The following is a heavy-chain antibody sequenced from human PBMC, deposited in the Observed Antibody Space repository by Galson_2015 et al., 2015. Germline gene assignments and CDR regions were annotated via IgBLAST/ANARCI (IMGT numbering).Heavy chain of an antibody. V-gene: IGHV4-59*01. D-gene: IGHD3-10*01. J-gene: IGHJ4*02. CDR1: GGSISSYY. CDR2: IYYSGST. Sequence: SETLSLTCTVSGGSISSYYWSWIRQPPGKGLEWIGYIYYSGSTNYNPSLKSRVTISVDTSKSQFSLKLSSVTAADTAVYYCARVVTMVRGVIGQIDYWRQGTLVTVSS. CDR3: ARVVTMVRGVIGQIDY.